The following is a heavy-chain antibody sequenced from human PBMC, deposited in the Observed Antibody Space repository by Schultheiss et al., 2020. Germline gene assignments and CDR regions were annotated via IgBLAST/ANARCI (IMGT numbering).Heavy chain of an antibody. Sequence: GGSLRLSCVASGLTVSSNYMSWVRQAPGKGLEWVSAISGSGGSTYYADSVKGRFTISRDNSKNTLYLQMNSLRAEDTAVYYCAECVQLMTTVTSAYWGQGTLVTVSS. CDR3: AECVQLMTTVTSAY. D-gene: IGHD4-17*01. J-gene: IGHJ4*02. V-gene: IGHV3-23*01. CDR2: ISGSGGST. CDR1: GLTVSSNY.